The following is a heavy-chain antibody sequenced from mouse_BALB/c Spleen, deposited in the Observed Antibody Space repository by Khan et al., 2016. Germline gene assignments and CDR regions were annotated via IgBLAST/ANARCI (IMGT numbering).Heavy chain of an antibody. CDR2: ISYSGST. Sequence: EVQLQESGPSLVKPSQTLSLTCSVTGDSITSGYWNWIRKFPGNKLEYMGYISYSGSTYYNPSLKSRISITRDTSKNQYYLQLTSVTTEDTATYYCARWDGNYGYSAMDYWGQGTSVTVSS. V-gene: IGHV3-8*02. D-gene: IGHD2-1*01. CDR3: ARWDGNYGYSAMDY. CDR1: GDSITSGY. J-gene: IGHJ4*01.